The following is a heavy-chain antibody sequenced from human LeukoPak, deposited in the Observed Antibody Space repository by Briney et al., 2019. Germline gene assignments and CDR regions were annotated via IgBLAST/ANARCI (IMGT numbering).Heavy chain of an antibody. J-gene: IGHJ6*04. D-gene: IGHD6-13*01. CDR3: ASSGSSWYGMDV. V-gene: IGHV4-34*01. CDR1: GGSFSGYY. Sequence: SETLSLTCAVYGGSFSGYYWSWIRQPPGKGVEWIGEINHSGSTNYNPSLKSRVTISVDTSKNQFSLKLSSVTATDTAVYYCASSGSSWYGMDVWRKGPTVTVPS. CDR2: INHSGST.